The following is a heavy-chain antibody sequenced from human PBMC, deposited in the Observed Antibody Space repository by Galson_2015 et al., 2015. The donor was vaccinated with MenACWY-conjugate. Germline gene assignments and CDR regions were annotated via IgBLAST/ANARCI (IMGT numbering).Heavy chain of an antibody. Sequence: LRLSCAASGFTFNNYWMTWVRQAPGKGLEWVANINVDGSEENYMDSVRGRFTISRDNAKNSLFLQVNTMRAEDTAVYYCARGTLAVAGTDYWGQGTLVTVSS. D-gene: IGHD6-19*01. CDR2: INVDGSEE. CDR1: GFTFNNYW. V-gene: IGHV3-7*01. J-gene: IGHJ4*02. CDR3: ARGTLAVAGTDY.